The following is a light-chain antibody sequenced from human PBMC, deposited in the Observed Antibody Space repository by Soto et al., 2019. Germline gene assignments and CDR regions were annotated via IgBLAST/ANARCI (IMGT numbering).Light chain of an antibody. CDR2: GNS. CDR3: QSYDSSLSGYV. Sequence: QSVLTQPPSVSGAPGQRVTISCTGSSSNIGAGYVHWYQQLPGTAPKLLIYGNSNRPSGVPDRFSGSKSGTSASLAITGLQAEDEADYYCQSYDSSLSGYVFGTGTKLTV. J-gene: IGLJ1*01. CDR1: SSNIGAGY. V-gene: IGLV1-40*01.